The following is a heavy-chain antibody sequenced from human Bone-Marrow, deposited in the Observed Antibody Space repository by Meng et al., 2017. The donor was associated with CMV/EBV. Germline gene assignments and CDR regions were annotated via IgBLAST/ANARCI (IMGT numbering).Heavy chain of an antibody. CDR2: IYYSGST. CDR1: GGSISSGGYY. Sequence: SETLSLTCTVSGGSISSGGYYWSWIRQHPGKGLEWIGYIYYSGSTYYNPSLKSRVTISVDTSKNQFSLKLSSVTAADTAVYYCARSRYCSSTSCYKARVYFDYWGRGTLVTVSS. CDR3: ARSRYCSSTSCYKARVYFDY. J-gene: IGHJ4*02. V-gene: IGHV4-31*03. D-gene: IGHD2-2*02.